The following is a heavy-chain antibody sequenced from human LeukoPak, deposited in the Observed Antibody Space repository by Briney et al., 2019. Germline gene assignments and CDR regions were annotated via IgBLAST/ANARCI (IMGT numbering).Heavy chain of an antibody. D-gene: IGHD4-23*01. CDR1: GGTFSSYT. Sequence: SVKVSCKASGGTFSSYTISWVRQAPGQGLEWMGRIIPILGIANYAQKFQGRVTITADKSTSTAYMELSSLRSEDTAAYYCARDLLRNSLCYWGQGTLVTVSS. CDR2: IIPILGIA. CDR3: ARDLLRNSLCY. J-gene: IGHJ4*02. V-gene: IGHV1-69*04.